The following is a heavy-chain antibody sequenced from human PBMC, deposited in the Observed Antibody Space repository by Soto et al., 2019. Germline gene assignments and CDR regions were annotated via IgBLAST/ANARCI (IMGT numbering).Heavy chain of an antibody. Sequence: QITLKESGPTLVKPTQTLTLTCTFSGFSLTTSGVGVGWIRQPPGKALEWLALIYWDGDKRYSPSLKSRLTINXXTXKXXVVLTMTHMDPVDTATYYCAHRVGYYASGGYSFAYWGQGTLVTVSS. CDR2: IYWDGDK. J-gene: IGHJ4*02. D-gene: IGHD3-22*01. CDR1: GFSLTTSGVG. CDR3: AHRVGYYASGGYSFAY. V-gene: IGHV2-5*02.